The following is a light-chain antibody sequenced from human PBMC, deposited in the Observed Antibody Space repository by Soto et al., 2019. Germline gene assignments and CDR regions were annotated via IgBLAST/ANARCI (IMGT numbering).Light chain of an antibody. V-gene: IGLV2-8*01. CDR1: SSDVGHYDY. CDR3: SSYAGSNIYV. CDR2: EVT. Sequence: QSALTQPPSASGSPGQSVTISCTGTSSDVGHYDYVSWYQQHPGKAPKLMIYEVTKRPSGVPDRFSGSKSGNTASLTVSGLQAEDEADYYCSSYAGSNIYVFGTGTKLTV. J-gene: IGLJ1*01.